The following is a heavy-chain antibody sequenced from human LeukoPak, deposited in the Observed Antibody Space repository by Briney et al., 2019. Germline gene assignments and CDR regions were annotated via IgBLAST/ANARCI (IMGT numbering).Heavy chain of an antibody. D-gene: IGHD2-2*01. CDR3: ARHPYQLLWLSWFDP. Sequence: PSETLSLTCSVSGGPITSHYWSWMRQSPEKGLEWIAYFYYSGSTTNYNPSLKSRVTISVDTSKNQFSLNLRSVTAADTAVYYCARHPYQLLWLSWFDPWGQGTLVTVSS. CDR2: FYYSGSTT. J-gene: IGHJ5*02. CDR1: GGPITSHY. V-gene: IGHV4-59*08.